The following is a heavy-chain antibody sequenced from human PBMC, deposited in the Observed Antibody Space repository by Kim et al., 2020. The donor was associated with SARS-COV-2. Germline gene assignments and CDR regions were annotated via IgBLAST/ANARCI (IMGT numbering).Heavy chain of an antibody. CDR2: ISGSGGST. V-gene: IGHV3-23*01. J-gene: IGHJ6*02. Sequence: GGSLRLSCAASGFTFSSYAMSWVRQAPGKGLEWVSAISGSGGSTYYADSVKGRFTISRDNSKNTLYLQMNSLRAEDTAVYDCAKGQQLEHKYGMDVWGQGTTVTVSS. D-gene: IGHD6-13*01. CDR1: GFTFSSYA. CDR3: AKGQQLEHKYGMDV.